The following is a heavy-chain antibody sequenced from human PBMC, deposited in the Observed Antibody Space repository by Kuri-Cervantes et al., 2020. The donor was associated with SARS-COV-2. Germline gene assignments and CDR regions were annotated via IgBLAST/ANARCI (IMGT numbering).Heavy chain of an antibody. Sequence: GGSLRLSCAASGFTFSSYWMSWVRQAPGKGLEWVANIKQDGSEKYYVDSVKGRFTISRDNSKNTLYLQMNSLRAEDTAVYYCARDRVVEAFDIWGQGTMVTVSS. CDR3: ARDRVVEAFDI. D-gene: IGHD2-15*01. V-gene: IGHV3-7*01. CDR2: IKQDGSEK. J-gene: IGHJ3*02. CDR1: GFTFSSYW.